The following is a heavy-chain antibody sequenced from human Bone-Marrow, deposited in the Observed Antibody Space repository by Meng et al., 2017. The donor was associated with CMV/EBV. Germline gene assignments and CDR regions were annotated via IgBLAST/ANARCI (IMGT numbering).Heavy chain of an antibody. J-gene: IGHJ5*02. CDR3: ARGVRIAAAGTRGRFDP. CDR2: IYYSGST. D-gene: IGHD6-13*01. V-gene: IGHV4-39*07. Sequence: SETLSLTCTVSGGSISSSSYYWGWIRQPPGKGLEWIGSIYYSGSTYYNPSLKSRVTISVDTSKNQFSLKLSSVTAADTAVYYCARGVRIAAAGTRGRFDPWGQATLVTVSS. CDR1: GGSISSSSYY.